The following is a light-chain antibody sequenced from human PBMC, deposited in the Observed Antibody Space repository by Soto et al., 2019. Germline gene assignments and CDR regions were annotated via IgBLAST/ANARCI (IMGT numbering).Light chain of an antibody. V-gene: IGKV3D-15*01. J-gene: IGKJ1*01. CDR2: GAS. Sequence: EIVLTQSPATLSLSPGERATLSCRASQSVSNYLAWYQQKPGQAPRLLIHGASSRATGIPDRFSGSGSGTDFTLTISSLQSEDFAVYYCQQYNNWPRTFGQGTKVDI. CDR3: QQYNNWPRT. CDR1: QSVSNY.